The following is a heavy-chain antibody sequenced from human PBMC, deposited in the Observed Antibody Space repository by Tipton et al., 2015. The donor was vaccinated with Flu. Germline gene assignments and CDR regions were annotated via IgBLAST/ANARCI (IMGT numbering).Heavy chain of an antibody. D-gene: IGHD3-10*02. CDR3: ARLSYYDVDLKNFYFDY. CDR2: IYHRGT. Sequence: TLSLTCAVSGYSISDGYYWGWIRQPPGKGLEWIGSIYHRGTNSNPSLKSRVTISVDTSKSQFSLMLRSVTAADTAVYYCARLSYYDVDLKNFYFDYWGQGALVTVSS. CDR1: GYSISDGYY. V-gene: IGHV4-38-2*01. J-gene: IGHJ4*02.